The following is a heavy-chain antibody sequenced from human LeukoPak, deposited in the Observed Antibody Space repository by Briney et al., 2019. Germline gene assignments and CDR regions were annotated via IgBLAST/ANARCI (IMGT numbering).Heavy chain of an antibody. Sequence: PSETLSLTCTVSGGSISSSNYYWGWIRQPPGKGLEWIGSIYYSGITYYNSSLKSRVTISVDTSKNQFSLKLSSVTAADTAVYYCARDLSSSWGFFDYWGQGTLVTVSS. J-gene: IGHJ4*02. D-gene: IGHD6-6*01. V-gene: IGHV4-39*02. CDR1: GGSISSSNYY. CDR3: ARDLSSSWGFFDY. CDR2: IYYSGIT.